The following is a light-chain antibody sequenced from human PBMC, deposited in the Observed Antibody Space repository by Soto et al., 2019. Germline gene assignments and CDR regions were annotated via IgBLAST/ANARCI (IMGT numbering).Light chain of an antibody. Sequence: EIELTQSPGTLSLSPGERATLSCRASQSVSSSYLAWYQQKPGQAPRLLIYDASSRATGIPDRFSGSGSGTEFTLTISRLQPEDFAVYYCQKYASSPLTFGGGTKVELK. CDR3: QKYASSPLT. V-gene: IGKV3-20*01. J-gene: IGKJ4*02. CDR2: DAS. CDR1: QSVSSSY.